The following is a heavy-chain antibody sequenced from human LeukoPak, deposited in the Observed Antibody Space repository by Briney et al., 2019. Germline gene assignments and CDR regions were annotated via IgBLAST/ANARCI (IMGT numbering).Heavy chain of an antibody. Sequence: GGSLRLSCAVSGFAFSDYGMHWVRQAPGKGLEWVAVISYDGSNKYYADSLKGRFTISRDNSKNTLYLQMNSLRAEDTAMYYCAKDYPSYSGSSRGYFDYWGQGTLVTVSS. V-gene: IGHV3-30*18. CDR3: AKDYPSYSGSSRGYFDY. CDR2: ISYDGSNK. CDR1: GFAFSDYG. D-gene: IGHD1-26*01. J-gene: IGHJ4*02.